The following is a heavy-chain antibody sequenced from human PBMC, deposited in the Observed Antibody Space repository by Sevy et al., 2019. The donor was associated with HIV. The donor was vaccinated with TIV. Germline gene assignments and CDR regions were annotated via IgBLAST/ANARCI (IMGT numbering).Heavy chain of an antibody. CDR3: ATVGLRYLSGSSSYLWDWFDP. Sequence: ASVKVSCKVSGYSLTKLSINWVRQAPGKWLEWMGHFDPQHDETIYAERFQGRVTITADTSIDTGYMELSRLTSEDTAVYYCATVGLRYLSGSSSYLWDWFDPWGQGTLVTVSS. V-gene: IGHV1-24*01. J-gene: IGHJ5*02. CDR2: FDPQHDET. D-gene: IGHD3-9*01. CDR1: GYSLTKLS.